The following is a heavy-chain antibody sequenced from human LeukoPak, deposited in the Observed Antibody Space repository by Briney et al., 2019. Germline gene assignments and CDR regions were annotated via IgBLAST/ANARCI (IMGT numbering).Heavy chain of an antibody. Sequence: GVLRLSCAASGFTFNTQSMNWVRQAPGKGLEWLSAISSSGGHIYYAGSVQGRFTISRDDAKESVYLQLNSLRAEDTAVYYCARGLGWITPGAPYFDLWGHGTLVTVSS. V-gene: IGHV3-21*01. J-gene: IGHJ4*01. CDR3: ARGLGWITPGAPYFDL. CDR1: GFTFNTQS. CDR2: ISSSGGHI. D-gene: IGHD5-12*01.